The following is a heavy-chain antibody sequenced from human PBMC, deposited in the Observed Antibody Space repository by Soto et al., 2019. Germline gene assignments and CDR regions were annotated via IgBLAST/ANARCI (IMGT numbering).Heavy chain of an antibody. CDR1: GFTFRSYS. Sequence: GGSLRLSCAASGFTFRSYSMSWVRQAPGKGLEWVANIKQDGSEKKYVDSVKGRFTISRDNAKNSLYLQMNSLRAEDTAVYYCARVGDSSSWYPFDYWGQGTLVTSPQ. CDR2: IKQDGSEK. J-gene: IGHJ4*02. D-gene: IGHD6-13*01. CDR3: ARVGDSSSWYPFDY. V-gene: IGHV3-7*01.